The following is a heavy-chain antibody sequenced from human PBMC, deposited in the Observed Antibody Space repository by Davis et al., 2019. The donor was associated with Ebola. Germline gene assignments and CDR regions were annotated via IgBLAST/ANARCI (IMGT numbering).Heavy chain of an antibody. V-gene: IGHV1-46*01. D-gene: IGHD2-15*01. CDR1: GYSFTNYY. Sequence: ASVKVSCKASGYSFTNYYMHWVRQAAGQGLEWMGMINPNDGRTIYAQKFQGRVTVTRDTSTTTVYSDLSRLRSEDTALYYCAAGGLGGGFDIWGHGTMVTVSS. CDR3: AAGGLGGGFDI. J-gene: IGHJ3*02. CDR2: INPNDGRT.